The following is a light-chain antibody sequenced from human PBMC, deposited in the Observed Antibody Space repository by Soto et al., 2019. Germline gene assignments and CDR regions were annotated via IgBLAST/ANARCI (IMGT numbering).Light chain of an antibody. Sequence: IQLTQSPSSLSASAGDRVTIACRASESISNYLNWYQLKPGEAPKVLIYFASTLRGGVPSRFSGTGSGTEFTLTISSLQPEDVATYFCQQTFSNLISFGGGTKVEIK. V-gene: IGKV1-39*01. CDR3: QQTFSNLIS. CDR2: FAS. J-gene: IGKJ4*01. CDR1: ESISNY.